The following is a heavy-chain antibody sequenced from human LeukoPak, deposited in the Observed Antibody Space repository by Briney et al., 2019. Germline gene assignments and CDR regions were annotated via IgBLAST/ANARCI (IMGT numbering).Heavy chain of an antibody. Sequence: ASVKVSCKASGGTFSSYAISWVRQAPGQGLEWMGRIIPILGIANYAQKFQGRVTITADKSTSTAYMELSSLRSEDTAVYYCARESISEGYFQHWGQGTLSPSPQ. D-gene: IGHD2-21*01. V-gene: IGHV1-69*04. CDR3: ARESISEGYFQH. CDR1: GGTFSSYA. J-gene: IGHJ1*01. CDR2: IIPILGIA.